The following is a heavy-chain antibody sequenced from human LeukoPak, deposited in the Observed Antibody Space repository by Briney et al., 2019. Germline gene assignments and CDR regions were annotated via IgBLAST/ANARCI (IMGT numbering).Heavy chain of an antibody. Sequence: GGSLRLSGAASGFTFSSYAMSWVRQAPGKGLEWVSAISGSGGSTYYADSVKGRFTISRDNSKNTLYLQMNSLRAEDTAVYYCAKGIAVAGRNGFDYWGQGTLVTVSS. CDR1: GFTFSSYA. CDR2: ISGSGGST. CDR3: AKGIAVAGRNGFDY. J-gene: IGHJ4*02. D-gene: IGHD6-19*01. V-gene: IGHV3-23*01.